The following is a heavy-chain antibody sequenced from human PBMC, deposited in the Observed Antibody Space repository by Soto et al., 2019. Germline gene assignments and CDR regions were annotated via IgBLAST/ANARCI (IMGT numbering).Heavy chain of an antibody. CDR3: ARDPYSSGWYQGWFDP. D-gene: IGHD6-19*01. J-gene: IGHJ5*02. CDR1: GYTFTSYY. Sequence: VSVKVSCKASGYTFTSYYMHWVRQAPGQGLEWVGIINPSGGSTSYAQKFQGRVTMTRDTSTSTVYMELSSLKSEDTAVYYCARDPYSSGWYQGWFDPWGQGTLVTVSS. CDR2: INPSGGST. V-gene: IGHV1-46*01.